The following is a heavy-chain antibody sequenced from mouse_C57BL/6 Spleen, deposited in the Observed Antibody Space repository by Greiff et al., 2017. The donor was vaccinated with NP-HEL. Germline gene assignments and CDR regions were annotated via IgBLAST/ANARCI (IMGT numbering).Heavy chain of an antibody. J-gene: IGHJ2*01. CDR3: AREGIVTTYFDY. D-gene: IGHD2-5*01. V-gene: IGHV5-4*01. Sequence: EVQLVESGGGLVKPGGSLKLSCAASGFTFSSYAMSWVRQTPEKRLEWVATISDGGSYTYYPDNVKGRFTISRDNAKNNLYLQMSHLKSEDTAMYYCAREGIVTTYFDYWGQGTTLTVSS. CDR1: GFTFSSYA. CDR2: ISDGGSYT.